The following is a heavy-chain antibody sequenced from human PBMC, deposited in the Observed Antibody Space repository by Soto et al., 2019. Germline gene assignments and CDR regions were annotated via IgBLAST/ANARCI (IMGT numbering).Heavy chain of an antibody. V-gene: IGHV1-18*01. J-gene: IGHJ4*02. Sequence: ASVKVSCKTSGYTFSSYGISWVRQAPGQGLEWMGWISAYNDNTNYAQKLQDRVTMTTDTSTSTAYMELRSLRSEDTAVYYCARGVGSGLSDYWGQGTLVTVSS. CDR3: ARGVGSGLSDY. D-gene: IGHD1-26*01. CDR1: GYTFSSYG. CDR2: ISAYNDNT.